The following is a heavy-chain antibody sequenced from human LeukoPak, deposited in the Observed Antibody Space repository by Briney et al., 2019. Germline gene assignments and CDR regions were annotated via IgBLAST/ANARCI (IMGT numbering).Heavy chain of an antibody. CDR3: ARDPGSGSYYSLFDY. CDR1: GYTFTTYG. V-gene: IGHV1-18*01. CDR2: ISAHNGNT. J-gene: IGHJ4*02. D-gene: IGHD3-10*01. Sequence: ASVRVSSTASGYTFTTYGISWVRQAPGQGREWMGWISAHNGNTNYTQKLQGRVTITTDTSTSTAYMELRSLRSDDTAVYYCARDPGSGSYYSLFDYWGQGTLVTVSS.